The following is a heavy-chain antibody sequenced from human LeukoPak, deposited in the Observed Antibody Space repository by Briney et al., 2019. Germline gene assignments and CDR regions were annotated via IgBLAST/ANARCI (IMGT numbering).Heavy chain of an antibody. J-gene: IGHJ5*02. CDR2: MNPNSGNT. D-gene: IGHD2-2*01. Sequence: ASVKVSCKGSRYTFTTYDINWVRQAAGQGLEWMGWMNPNSGNTGYAQKFQGRVTMTRNTSISTVYMELSSLRSEDTAVYYCARVWCSSTNCLNGWFDPWGQGTLVTVSS. V-gene: IGHV1-8*01. CDR1: RYTFTTYD. CDR3: ARVWCSSTNCLNGWFDP.